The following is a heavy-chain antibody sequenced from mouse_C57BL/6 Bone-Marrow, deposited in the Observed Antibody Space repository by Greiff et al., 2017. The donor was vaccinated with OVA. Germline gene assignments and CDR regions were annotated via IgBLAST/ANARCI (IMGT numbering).Heavy chain of an antibody. CDR2: INPNNGGT. V-gene: IGHV1-26*01. Sequence: EVQLQQSGPELVKPGASVKISCKASGYTFTDYYMNWVKQSHGKSLEWIGDINPNNGGTSYNQKFKGKATLTVDKSSSTAYMELRSLTSEDSAVYYCARRGYYSNLWYFDVWGTGTTVTVSS. CDR3: ARRGYYSNLWYFDV. CDR1: GYTFTDYY. J-gene: IGHJ1*03. D-gene: IGHD2-5*01.